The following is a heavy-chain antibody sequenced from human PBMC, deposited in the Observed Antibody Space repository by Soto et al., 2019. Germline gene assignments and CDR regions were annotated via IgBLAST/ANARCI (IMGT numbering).Heavy chain of an antibody. CDR1: GYTFTIYG. D-gene: IGHD6-19*01. V-gene: IGHV1-18*01. CDR3: AIDFGQVAVSVILDYFES. Sequence: QVQLVQSGAEVKKPGASVKGSCKASGYTFTIYGISWVQQAPGQGLEWMRWISAYNGNTNYAQKLEGSVTMTSDTSTSTAYKVLSRLTSVCTAGDSCAIDFGQVAVSVILDYFESRGQGTHVPVSS. CDR2: ISAYNGNT. J-gene: IGHJ4*02.